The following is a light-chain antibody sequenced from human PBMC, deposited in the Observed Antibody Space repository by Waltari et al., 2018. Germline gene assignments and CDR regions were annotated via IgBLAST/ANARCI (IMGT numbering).Light chain of an antibody. CDR1: QSLLHTYGYNY. J-gene: IGKJ1*01. CDR3: MQPLQTPRT. Sequence: DIVMTQSPLSLHVTPGEPASISCRSSQSLLHTYGYNYLDWYLQKPGHSPQLLIYLASSRDSGVPDRFSGSGSGTDFTLKISRVEAEDVGVYYCMQPLQTPRTFGQGTKLEIK. CDR2: LAS. V-gene: IGKV2-28*01.